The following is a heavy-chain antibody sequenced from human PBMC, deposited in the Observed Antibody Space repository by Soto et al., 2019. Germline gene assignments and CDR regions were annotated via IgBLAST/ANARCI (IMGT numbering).Heavy chain of an antibody. Sequence: QITLKESGPTLVKPTQTLTLTCTLSGFSLSTNXXXXGXXXXXXXXALEWLALMYWDDDKRYRPSLKSRLTIPNDTXXNQVVLIXXXXXXXXXXTYYCAHRVVGEDAFDVWGQGTLVTVSS. CDR2: MYWDDDK. CDR1: GFSLSTNXXX. J-gene: IGHJ3*01. V-gene: IGHV2-5*02. CDR3: AHRVVGEDAFDV.